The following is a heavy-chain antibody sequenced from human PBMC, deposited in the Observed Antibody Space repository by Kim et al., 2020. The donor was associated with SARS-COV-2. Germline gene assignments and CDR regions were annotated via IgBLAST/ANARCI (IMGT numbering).Heavy chain of an antibody. CDR3: ARSLAVAGIVFDY. CDR1: GYRFTSQW. V-gene: IGHV5-51*01. D-gene: IGHD6-19*01. Sequence: GESLKISCKGSGYRFTSQWIGWVRQMPGKGLEWMGIIYPGDSDTRYSPSFQGQVTISADKSISTAYLQWSSLKASDTAMYYCARSLAVAGIVFDYWGQGTLVTVSS. J-gene: IGHJ4*02. CDR2: IYPGDSDT.